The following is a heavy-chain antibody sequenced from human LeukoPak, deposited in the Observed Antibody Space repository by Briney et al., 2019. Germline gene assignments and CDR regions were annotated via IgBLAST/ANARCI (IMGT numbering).Heavy chain of an antibody. D-gene: IGHD3-10*01. CDR3: ARDPLITMVRGVTTEYYFDY. CDR1: GYTFTGYY. J-gene: IGHJ4*02. Sequence: ASVKVSCKASGYTFTGYYMHWVRQAPGQGLEWMGWINPNSGGTNYTQKFQGRVTMTRDTSISTAYMELCRLRSDDTAVYYCARDPLITMVRGVTTEYYFDYWGQGTLVTVSS. CDR2: INPNSGGT. V-gene: IGHV1-2*02.